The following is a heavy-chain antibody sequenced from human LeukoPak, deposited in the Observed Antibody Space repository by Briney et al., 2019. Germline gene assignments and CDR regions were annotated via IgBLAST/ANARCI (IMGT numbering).Heavy chain of an antibody. D-gene: IGHD1-1*01. Sequence: ASVKVSCKASGYTFTGYYMHWVRQAPGQGLEWMGWINPNSAGTNYAQKFQGRVTMTRDTSISTAYMELSRLRSDDTAVYYCARARIELEPTPFDYWGQGTLVTVSS. CDR1: GYTFTGYY. CDR3: ARARIELEPTPFDY. J-gene: IGHJ4*02. CDR2: INPNSAGT. V-gene: IGHV1-2*02.